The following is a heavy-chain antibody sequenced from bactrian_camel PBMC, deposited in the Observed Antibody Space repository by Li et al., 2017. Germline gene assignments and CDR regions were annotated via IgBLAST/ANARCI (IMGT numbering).Heavy chain of an antibody. J-gene: IGHJ4*01. V-gene: IGHV3S28*01. Sequence: QLVESGGGSAQAEGSLRLSCAASEDTDTDSTYYWGWFRQAPGREREGVAAINADGALEYYGDSVKGRFTISLDVAKKTLYLQMDNLLPEDTAMYYCARGRTWPCERYEVHDWGQGTQVTVS. D-gene: IGHD1*01. CDR1: EDTDTDSTYY. CDR3: ARGRTWPCERYEVHD. CDR2: INADGALE.